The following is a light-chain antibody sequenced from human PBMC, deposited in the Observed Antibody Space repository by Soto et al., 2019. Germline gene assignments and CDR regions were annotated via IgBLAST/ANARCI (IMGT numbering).Light chain of an antibody. CDR3: QQYNNWPAP. V-gene: IGKV3-15*01. Sequence: EIVMTQSPATLSVPPGERATLSCRASQSVNSNLAWYQQKPGQAPRLLIYGASTRATGIPARFSGSGSGTEFTLINSNLQSEDFAVYYCQQYNNWPAPFCGWTKVEIK. CDR2: GAS. CDR1: QSVNSN. J-gene: IGKJ4*01.